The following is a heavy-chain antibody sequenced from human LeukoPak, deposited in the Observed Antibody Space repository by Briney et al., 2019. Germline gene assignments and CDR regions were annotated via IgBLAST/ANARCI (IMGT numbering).Heavy chain of an antibody. D-gene: IGHD3-16*01. V-gene: IGHV4-38-2*02. CDR1: GYSISSGYY. Sequence: PSETLSPTCIVSGYSISSGYYWDWIRQPPGKGLEWIGSIYHSGTTYYNPSLQSRVTISVDTSENQFSLKLSSVTAADTAAYYCARRDYGYYFDYWGQGTLVTVSS. J-gene: IGHJ4*02. CDR3: ARRDYGYYFDY. CDR2: IYHSGTT.